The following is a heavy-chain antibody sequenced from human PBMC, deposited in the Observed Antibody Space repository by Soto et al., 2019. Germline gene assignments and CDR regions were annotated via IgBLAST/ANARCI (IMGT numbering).Heavy chain of an antibody. J-gene: IGHJ6*02. Sequence: GGSLTLSCAPCVFTHSSYWMHCLRHSRGKGLVWVSSINSDGSSTSYADSVKGRFTISRDNAKNTLYLQMNSLRAEDTAVYYCARVNFGYYYYGMDVWGQGTTVTVSS. V-gene: IGHV3-74*01. CDR3: ARVNFGYYYYGMDV. CDR2: INSDGSST. CDR1: VFTHSSYW. D-gene: IGHD3-10*01.